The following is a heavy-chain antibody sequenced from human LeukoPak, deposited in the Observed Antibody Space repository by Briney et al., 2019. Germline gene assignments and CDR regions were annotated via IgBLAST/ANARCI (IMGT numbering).Heavy chain of an antibody. J-gene: IGHJ4*02. CDR1: GFTFSSYA. V-gene: IGHV3-23*01. CDR2: ISGSGAST. Sequence: GGSLRLSCAASGFTFSSYAMSWVRQAPGKGLEWVSVISGSGASTYYADSVKGRFTISRDNSKNTLYLQMNSLRAEDTAVYYCAKVQSSSWWNYFDYWGQGTLVTVSS. D-gene: IGHD6-13*01. CDR3: AKVQSSSWWNYFDY.